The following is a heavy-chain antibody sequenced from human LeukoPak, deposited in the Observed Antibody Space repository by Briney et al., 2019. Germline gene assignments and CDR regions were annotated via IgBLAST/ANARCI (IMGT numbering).Heavy chain of an antibody. CDR3: ARVTGSAVATIYFDY. CDR1: GGSISGSFYY. D-gene: IGHD5-12*01. V-gene: IGHV4-31*03. Sequence: SETLSLTCTVSGGSISGSFYYWGWIRQHPGKGLEWIVYIYYTGNTYYNTSLKSRVTISVDTSKNQSSLRLSSVTAADTAVYYCARVTGSAVATIYFDYWGQGTLVTVSS. J-gene: IGHJ4*02. CDR2: IYYTGNT.